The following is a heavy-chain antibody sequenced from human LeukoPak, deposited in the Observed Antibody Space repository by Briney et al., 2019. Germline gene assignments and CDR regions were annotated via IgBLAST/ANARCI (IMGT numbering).Heavy chain of an antibody. CDR1: GYTFTRYY. V-gene: IGHV1-2*02. CDR3: ARDERREQWLVHYFDY. D-gene: IGHD6-19*01. Sequence: ASVNVSCKASGYTFTRYYMHWVRQAPAQGLEGVGWIHPKRCGTNYAQKFQGRVTMTRDTSISTAYMELSRLRSDGTAVYYCARDERREQWLVHYFDYWGQGTLVTVSS. J-gene: IGHJ4*02. CDR2: IHPKRCGT.